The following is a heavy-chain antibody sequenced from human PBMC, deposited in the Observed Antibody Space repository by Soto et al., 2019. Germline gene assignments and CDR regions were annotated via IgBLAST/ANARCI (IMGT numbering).Heavy chain of an antibody. Sequence: QVQLVQSGDEVRKPGSSVKVSCKASGYIFVNYGIAWVRQAPGQGLEWVGWISPYSGNTHYASKGQGRLTKTTDTSTSTAYMDLGSLTSWDTAVYFCAMADNFVTPTPQDVWGQGTTVTVSS. J-gene: IGHJ6*02. CDR3: AMADNFVTPTPQDV. CDR2: ISPYSGNT. CDR1: GYIFVNYG. D-gene: IGHD3-9*01. V-gene: IGHV1-18*01.